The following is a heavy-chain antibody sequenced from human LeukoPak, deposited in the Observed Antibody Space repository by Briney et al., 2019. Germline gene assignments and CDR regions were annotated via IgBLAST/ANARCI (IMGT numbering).Heavy chain of an antibody. V-gene: IGHV1-69*02. Sequence: SVKVSFKASGGTFIIYTISWVRQAPGQGGEWMGRIIPILGIANYAQKFQGRVTITAEKSTSTAYMELSSLRSEDTAVYYCAVITIFGVVTQPQFDYWGQGTLVTVSS. CDR3: AVITIFGVVTQPQFDY. J-gene: IGHJ4*02. CDR1: GGTFIIYT. CDR2: IIPILGIA. D-gene: IGHD3-3*01.